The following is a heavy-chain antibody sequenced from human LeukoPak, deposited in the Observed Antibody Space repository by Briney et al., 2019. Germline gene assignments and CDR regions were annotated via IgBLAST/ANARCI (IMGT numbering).Heavy chain of an antibody. CDR3: ASVHYYGMEV. CDR1: GFTFSDYY. V-gene: IGHV3-11*01. J-gene: IGHJ6*02. D-gene: IGHD2-8*01. CDR2: ISSSGRII. Sequence: GGSLRLSCAASGFTFSDYYMSWIRRAPGKGLEWVSYISSSGRIIYYADSVKGRFTISRDNAKNSLFLQMNSLRAEDTAVYYCASVHYYGMEVWGQGTTVTVSS.